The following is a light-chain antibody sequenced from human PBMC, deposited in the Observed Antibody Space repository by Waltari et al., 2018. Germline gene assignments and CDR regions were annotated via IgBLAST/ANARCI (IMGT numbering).Light chain of an antibody. Sequence: DIQMTQSPSTLSASVGDRLAITCRASQSIDNFLNWYQQKPGKAPKPLIYAASSLRSGVPSRFSGSGSGTDFTLTITSLQPEDFATYYCQQSYSIPLTFGGGTKVEIK. CDR3: QQSYSIPLT. J-gene: IGKJ4*01. CDR2: AAS. CDR1: QSIDNF. V-gene: IGKV1-39*01.